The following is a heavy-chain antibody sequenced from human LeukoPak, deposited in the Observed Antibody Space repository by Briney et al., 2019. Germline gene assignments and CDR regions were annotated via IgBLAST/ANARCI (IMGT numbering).Heavy chain of an antibody. CDR1: GFAFSNAG. Sequence: GGSLRGSGAPLGFAFSNAGMSWVRQHSGKGLEWVGRIKSKADGGTTDYAAPVKGRFTISRDDSKNTLYLQMNSLKTEDTAVYYCTTELRGIAAAGYYYYGMDVWGKGTTVTVSS. V-gene: IGHV3-15*01. D-gene: IGHD6-13*01. J-gene: IGHJ6*04. CDR3: TTELRGIAAAGYYYYGMDV. CDR2: IKSKADGGTT.